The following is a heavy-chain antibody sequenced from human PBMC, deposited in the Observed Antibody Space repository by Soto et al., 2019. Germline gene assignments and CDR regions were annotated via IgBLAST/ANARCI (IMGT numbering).Heavy chain of an antibody. Sequence: PGGSLRLSCAASGFTFSSYEMNWVRQAPGKGLEWVSYISSSGGATYCADSVKGRFTISRDNSKNTLYLHLSSLRAEDTAIYYCAKDRYTYNTAGFDYWGQGTLVTVS. CDR1: GFTFSSYE. CDR2: ISSSGGAT. D-gene: IGHD3-16*02. J-gene: IGHJ4*02. CDR3: AKDRYTYNTAGFDY. V-gene: IGHV3-23*01.